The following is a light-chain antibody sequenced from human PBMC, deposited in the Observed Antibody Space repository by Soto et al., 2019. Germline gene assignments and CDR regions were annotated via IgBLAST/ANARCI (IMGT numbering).Light chain of an antibody. J-gene: IGLJ1*01. Sequence: QSALTQPASVSGSPGQSITISCTGTSSDVGGYNYVSWYQQHPGKAPKLMIYEVSNRPSGVSNRFSGSKSGNKASLTISGLQAEDEADYYCSSYTSSREVFGTGTKVTVL. V-gene: IGLV2-14*01. CDR1: SSDVGGYNY. CDR2: EVS. CDR3: SSYTSSREV.